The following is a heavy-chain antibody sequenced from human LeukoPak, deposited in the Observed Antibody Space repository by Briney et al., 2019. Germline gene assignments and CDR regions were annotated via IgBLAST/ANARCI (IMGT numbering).Heavy chain of an antibody. CDR3: ARDPGPGDYDNYYYYGMDV. V-gene: IGHV3-21*01. J-gene: IGHJ6*02. Sequence: GGSLRLSCAAPGFTFSSYSMNWVRQAPRKGLEWVSSICSSSSYIYYADSVKGRLTISRDNARNSLYLQMNSLRAEDTAVYYCARDPGPGDYDNYYYYGMDVWGQGTTVTVSS. D-gene: IGHD4-17*01. CDR2: ICSSSSYI. CDR1: GFTFSSYS.